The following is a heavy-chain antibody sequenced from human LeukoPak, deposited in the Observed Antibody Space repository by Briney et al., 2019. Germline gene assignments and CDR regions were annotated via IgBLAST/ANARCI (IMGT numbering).Heavy chain of an antibody. CDR1: GYTFTGYH. CDR3: ARDYCSSTSCLFDY. J-gene: IGHJ4*02. CDR2: INPNSGDT. Sequence: ASVKVSCKASGYTFTGYHMHWVRQAPGQELEWMGRINPNSGDTNYAQKFQGRVTMTRDTSISTAYVELSRLRSDDTAVYHCARDYCSSTSCLFDYWGQGTLVTVSS. D-gene: IGHD2-2*01. V-gene: IGHV1-2*06.